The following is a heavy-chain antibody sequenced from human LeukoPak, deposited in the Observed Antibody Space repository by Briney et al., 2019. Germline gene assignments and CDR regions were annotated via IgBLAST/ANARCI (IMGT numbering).Heavy chain of an antibody. CDR3: ARKYIDDAFDI. J-gene: IGHJ3*02. CDR2: IYTSGST. CDR1: GYSISSGYY. D-gene: IGHD1-1*01. Sequence: SETLSLTCTVSGYSISSGYYWGWIRQPPGKGLEWIGRIYTSGSTNYNPSLKSRVTMSVDTSKNQFSLKLSSVTAADTAVYYCARKYIDDAFDIWGQGTMVTVSS. V-gene: IGHV4-38-2*02.